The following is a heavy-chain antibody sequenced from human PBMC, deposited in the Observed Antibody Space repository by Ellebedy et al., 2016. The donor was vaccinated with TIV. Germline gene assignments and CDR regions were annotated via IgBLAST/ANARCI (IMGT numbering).Heavy chain of an antibody. V-gene: IGHV1-69*04. CDR1: GGAFSSYA. CDR2: IIPILGIA. CDR3: AKGPTMVRGVEYGYYFDY. Sequence: ASVKVSCKASGGAFSSYAISWVRQAPGQGLEWMGRIIPILGIANYAQKFQGRVTITADKSTSTAYMELSSLRAEDTALYYCAKGPTMVRGVEYGYYFDYWGQGTLVTVSS. D-gene: IGHD3-10*01. J-gene: IGHJ4*02.